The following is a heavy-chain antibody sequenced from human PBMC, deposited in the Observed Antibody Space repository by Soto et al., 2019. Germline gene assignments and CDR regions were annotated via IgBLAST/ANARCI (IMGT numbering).Heavy chain of an antibody. D-gene: IGHD6-13*01. Sequence: QVQLVESGGGVVQPGRSLRLSCAASGFTFSSYGMHWVRQAPGKGLEWVALISYDGSDKYYADSVKGRFTISRDNSKNTLYLQMNSLRVADTAVYYCGAGQSFSDYWGQGTLVTVSS. CDR1: GFTFSSYG. CDR3: GAGQSFSDY. V-gene: IGHV3-30*03. CDR2: ISYDGSDK. J-gene: IGHJ4*02.